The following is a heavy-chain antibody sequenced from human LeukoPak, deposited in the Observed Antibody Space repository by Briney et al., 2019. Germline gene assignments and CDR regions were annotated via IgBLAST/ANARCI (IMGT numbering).Heavy chain of an antibody. CDR1: EFTFSNYA. J-gene: IGHJ4*02. CDR3: AKGARSYCSAVSCYLGDY. D-gene: IGHD2-15*01. CDR2: ISGSGDST. Sequence: GGSLRLSCAASEFTFSNYAMNWVRQAPGKGLEWVSAISGSGDSTYYADSVKGRFTISRDNSKNTMYLQMNSLRAEDTAVYYCAKGARSYCSAVSCYLGDYWGQGTLVTVSS. V-gene: IGHV3-23*01.